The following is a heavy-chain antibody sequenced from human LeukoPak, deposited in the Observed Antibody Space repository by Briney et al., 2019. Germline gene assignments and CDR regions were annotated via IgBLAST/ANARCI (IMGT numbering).Heavy chain of an antibody. CDR2: INPNTGGT. D-gene: IGHD5-24*01. J-gene: IGHJ6*03. V-gene: IGHV1-2*02. CDR1: GYTFTGSY. CDR3: ASSVGYNKAGYYYYMDF. Sequence: ASVKVSCKASGYTFTGSYMHWVRQAPGQGPEWMGWINPNTGGTNYAQKFQGRVTMTWDTSISTAYMELNSLRSDDTAVYYCASSVGYNKAGYYYYMDFWGKGTTVTVSS.